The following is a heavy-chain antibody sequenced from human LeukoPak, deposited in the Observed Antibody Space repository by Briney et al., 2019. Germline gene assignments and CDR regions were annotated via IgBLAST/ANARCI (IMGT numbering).Heavy chain of an antibody. CDR1: GGSISSSSYY. J-gene: IGHJ4*02. V-gene: IGHV4-39*01. D-gene: IGHD4-17*01. Sequence: SETLSLTCTVSGGSISSSSYYGGWIRQPPGKGLEWIGSIYYSGSTYYNPSLKSRVTISVDTSKNQFSLKLSSVTAADTAVYYCARLSTTETGPEYWGQRTLVTVSS. CDR2: IYYSGST. CDR3: ARLSTTETGPEY.